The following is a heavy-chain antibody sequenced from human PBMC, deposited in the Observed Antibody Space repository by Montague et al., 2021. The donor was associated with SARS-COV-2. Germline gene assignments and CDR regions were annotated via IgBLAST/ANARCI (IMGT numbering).Heavy chain of an antibody. V-gene: IGHV4-4*02. CDR2: TYLSGFT. Sequence: SETLSLTCVVSDVSLSSSTWWSWVRPSPGKGLEWVGETYLSGFTHYNPSVKSRVTISLDDSRSQFSLRLTSVTAADTAVYFCARGGLGNRGFDYWGQGALVTVSS. J-gene: IGHJ4*02. CDR3: ARGGLGNRGFDY. D-gene: IGHD3/OR15-3a*01. CDR1: DVSLSSSTW.